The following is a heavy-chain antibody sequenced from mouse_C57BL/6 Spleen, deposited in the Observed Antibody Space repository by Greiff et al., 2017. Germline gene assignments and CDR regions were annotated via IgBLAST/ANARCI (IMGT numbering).Heavy chain of an antibody. J-gene: IGHJ4*01. CDR1: GYTFTSYW. CDR2: IHPSDSDT. V-gene: IGHV1-74*01. CDR3: AIEYPWDDAMDY. D-gene: IGHD5-1*01. Sequence: VQLQQPGAELVKPGASVKVSCKASGYTFTSYWMHWVKQRPGQGLEWIGRIHPSDSDTNYNQKFKGKATLTVDTSTSTAYMQLSSLTAEDSAVYCCAIEYPWDDAMDYWGQGTSVTVSS.